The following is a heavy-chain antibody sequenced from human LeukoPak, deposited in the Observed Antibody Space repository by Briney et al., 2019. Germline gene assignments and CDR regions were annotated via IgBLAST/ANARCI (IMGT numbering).Heavy chain of an antibody. J-gene: IGHJ3*02. V-gene: IGHV4-61*01. CDR1: GGSVSSGSYH. D-gene: IGHD3-22*01. CDR3: ARDSDYYDSSGYRHHAFDI. CDR2: IYYSGST. Sequence: SETLSLTRTVSGGSVSSGSYHWSWIRQPPGKGLEWIGYIYYSGSTNYNPSLKSRITISVDTSKNQLSLKLSSVTAADTAVYYCARDSDYYDSSGYRHHAFDIWGQGTMVTVSS.